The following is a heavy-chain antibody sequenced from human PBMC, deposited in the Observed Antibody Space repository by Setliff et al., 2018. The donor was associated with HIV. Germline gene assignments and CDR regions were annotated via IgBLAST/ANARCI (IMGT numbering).Heavy chain of an antibody. CDR1: GYTFTSYG. D-gene: IGHD2-15*01. CDR3: VRFSYCSGGSCYRGSFDY. J-gene: IGHJ4*02. CDR2: ISAYNGNT. V-gene: IGHV1-18*01. Sequence: ASVKVSCKASGYTFTSYGISWVRQAPGQGLEWMGWISAYNGNTNYAQKLQGRVTMTTDTSTSTAYMELRSLRSDDTAVYYCVRFSYCSGGSCYRGSFDYWGQGTLVTV.